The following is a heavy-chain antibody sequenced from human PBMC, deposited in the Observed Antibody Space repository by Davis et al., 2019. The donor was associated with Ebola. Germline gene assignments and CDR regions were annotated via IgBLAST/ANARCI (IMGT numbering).Heavy chain of an antibody. CDR2: IWYDGSNK. D-gene: IGHD2-2*01. CDR3: ARDGGYQLPWGWFDP. Sequence: GGSLRLSCAASGFTFSSYGMHWVRQAPGKGLEWVAVIWYDGSNKYYADSVKGRFTISRDNSKNTLYLQMGSLRAEDMAVYYCARDGGYQLPWGWFDPWGQGTLVTVSS. V-gene: IGHV3-33*01. CDR1: GFTFSSYG. J-gene: IGHJ5*02.